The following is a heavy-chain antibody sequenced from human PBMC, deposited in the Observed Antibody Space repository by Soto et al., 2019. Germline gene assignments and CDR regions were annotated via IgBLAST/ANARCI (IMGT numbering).Heavy chain of an antibody. J-gene: IGHJ4*02. Sequence: ASVKVSCKASGGTFSSYTISWVRQAPGQGLEWMGRIIPILGIANYAQKFQGRVTITADKSTSTAYMELSSLRSEDTAVYYCAEMAVRANWDIIFDYWGQGTLVTVSS. D-gene: IGHD7-27*01. CDR3: AEMAVRANWDIIFDY. CDR1: GGTFSSYT. CDR2: IIPILGIA. V-gene: IGHV1-69*02.